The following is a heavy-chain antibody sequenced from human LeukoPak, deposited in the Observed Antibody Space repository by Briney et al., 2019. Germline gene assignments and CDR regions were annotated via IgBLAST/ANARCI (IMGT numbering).Heavy chain of an antibody. J-gene: IGHJ5*02. CDR2: IYHSGST. CDR1: SYSISSGYY. CDR3: ARDVFRGPAA. V-gene: IGHV4-38-2*02. Sequence: PSETLSLTCTVSSYSISSGYYWGWIRQPPGKGLEWIGSIYHSGSTYYNPSLKSRVTISVDTSKNQFSLKLSSVTAADTAVYYCARDVFRGPAAWGQGTLVTVSS. D-gene: IGHD2-21*01.